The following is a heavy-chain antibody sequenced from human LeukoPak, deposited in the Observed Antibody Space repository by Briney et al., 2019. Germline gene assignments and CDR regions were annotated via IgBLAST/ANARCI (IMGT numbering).Heavy chain of an antibody. CDR1: RGSISSYY. CDR3: ARLGYYYDSSGYYSPNFDY. J-gene: IGHJ4*02. CDR2: IYYSECT. V-gene: IGHV4-59*08. Sequence: SETLSLTRTVSRGSISSYYWRWIRQPPGKGLEGIGYIYYSECTNYNPSLKSRVTISVDTSKNQFSLKLSSVTAADTAVYYCARLGYYYDSSGYYSPNFDYWGQGALVTVSS. D-gene: IGHD3-22*01.